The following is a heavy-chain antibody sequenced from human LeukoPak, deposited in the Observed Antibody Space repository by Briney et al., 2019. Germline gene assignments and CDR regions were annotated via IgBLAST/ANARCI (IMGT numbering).Heavy chain of an antibody. J-gene: IGHJ3*01. CDR1: GYIFTDYY. CDR2: ISAYKGNT. CDR3: ARDLYYYGSGSYYDVFDV. V-gene: IGHV1-18*04. Sequence: GASVKVSCKASGYIFTDYYMHWVRQAPGQGLEWMGWISAYKGNTYYAQKLQGRVTMTTDTSTSTAYMELRSLRSDDTAIYYCARDLYYYGSGSYYDVFDVWGQGTMVTVSS. D-gene: IGHD3-10*01.